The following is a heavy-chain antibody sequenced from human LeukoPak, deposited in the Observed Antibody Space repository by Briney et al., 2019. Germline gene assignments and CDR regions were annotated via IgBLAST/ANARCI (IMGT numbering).Heavy chain of an antibody. D-gene: IGHD1-7*01. Sequence: SETLSLTCTVSGGSISSYYWSWIRQHPGKGLEWIGYIYYSGSTYYNPSLKSRVTISVDTSKNQFSLKLSSVTAADTAVYYCARARYNWNYAGFDYWGQGTLVTVSS. CDR2: IYYSGST. V-gene: IGHV4-59*06. CDR3: ARARYNWNYAGFDY. CDR1: GGSISSYY. J-gene: IGHJ4*02.